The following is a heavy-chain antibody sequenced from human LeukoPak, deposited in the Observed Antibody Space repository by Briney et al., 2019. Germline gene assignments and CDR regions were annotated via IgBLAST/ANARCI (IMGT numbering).Heavy chain of an antibody. CDR3: AREVRYCSGGSCYHDAFDI. CDR1: GGSNSSGDYY. Sequence: SETLSLTCTVSGGSNSSGDYYWSWIRQPPGKGLEWIGYIYYSGSTYYNPSLKSRVTISVDTSKNQFSLKLSSVTAADTAVYYCAREVRYCSGGSCYHDAFDIWGQGTMVTVSS. D-gene: IGHD2-15*01. V-gene: IGHV4-30-4*01. CDR2: IYYSGST. J-gene: IGHJ3*02.